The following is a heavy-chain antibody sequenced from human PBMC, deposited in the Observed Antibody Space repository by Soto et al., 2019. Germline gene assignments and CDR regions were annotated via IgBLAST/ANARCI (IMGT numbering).Heavy chain of an antibody. Sequence: GGSLRLSCAASGFAFSSFAMNWVRQAPGKGLEWVSGISSNGVKTYFADSVKGRFTISRDNSKNTLYLQMKSLRAEETAVYYCAKSSSFYCGSTNCYIYWGQGSLVTVSS. D-gene: IGHD2-2*02. CDR2: ISSNGVKT. V-gene: IGHV3-23*01. CDR3: AKSSSFYCGSTNCYIY. CDR1: GFAFSSFA. J-gene: IGHJ4*02.